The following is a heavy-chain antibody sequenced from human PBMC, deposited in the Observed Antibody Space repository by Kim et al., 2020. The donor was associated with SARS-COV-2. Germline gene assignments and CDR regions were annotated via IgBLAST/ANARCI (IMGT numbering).Heavy chain of an antibody. D-gene: IGHD3-3*01. CDR2: SYYSGST. V-gene: IGHV4-59*08. CDR3: AGNYDFWSGSSWFDP. CDR1: GGSISSYY. J-gene: IGHJ5*02. Sequence: SETLSLTCTVSGGSISSYYWSWILQPPGKGLEWIWYSYYSGSTHYNPSLKSRVTISVDTSKNQFSLKLSSVTAADTAVYYCAGNYDFWSGSSWFDPWGQG.